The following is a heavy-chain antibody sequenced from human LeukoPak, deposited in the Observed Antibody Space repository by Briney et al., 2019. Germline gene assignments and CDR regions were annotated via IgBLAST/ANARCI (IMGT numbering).Heavy chain of an antibody. CDR1: GYTFPSYY. V-gene: IGHV1-46*04. CDR3: ARVSYGDYWFDP. D-gene: IGHD4-17*01. J-gene: IGHJ5*02. CDR2: IHPSGGST. Sequence: GPSVKVSCKPSGYTFPSYYMHWVGRAPGKGLEGMGIIHPSGGSTSYAQKLQGSVTMTRDMSTSTVYMELSSLRSEDTAVYYCARVSYGDYWFDPWGQGTLVTVSS.